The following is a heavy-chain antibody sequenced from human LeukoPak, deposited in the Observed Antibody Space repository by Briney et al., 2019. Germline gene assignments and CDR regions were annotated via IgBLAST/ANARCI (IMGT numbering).Heavy chain of an antibody. Sequence: SETLSLTCTVSGGSISSSNYYWGWIRQPPGKGLEWIGSIYYSGSTYYNPSLKSRVTISVDTSKNQFSLKLSSVTAADTAVYYCARLRWELLGDFDYWGQGTLVTVSS. CDR3: ARLRWELLGDFDY. J-gene: IGHJ4*02. CDR1: GGSISSSNYY. CDR2: IYYSGST. V-gene: IGHV4-39*07. D-gene: IGHD1-26*01.